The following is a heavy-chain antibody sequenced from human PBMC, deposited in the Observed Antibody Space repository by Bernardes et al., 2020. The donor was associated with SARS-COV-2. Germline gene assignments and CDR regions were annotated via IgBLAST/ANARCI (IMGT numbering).Heavy chain of an antibody. CDR1: GFTFSSYA. Sequence: GGSLSLSCAASGFTFSSYAMHWVRQAPGKGLEYVSAISSNGGSTYYANSVKGRFTISRDNSKNTLYLQMGSLRAEDMAVYYCAREALETAAYYYYMDVWGKGTTVTVSS. CDR2: ISSNGGST. J-gene: IGHJ6*03. D-gene: IGHD2-2*01. CDR3: AREALETAAYYYYMDV. V-gene: IGHV3-64*01.